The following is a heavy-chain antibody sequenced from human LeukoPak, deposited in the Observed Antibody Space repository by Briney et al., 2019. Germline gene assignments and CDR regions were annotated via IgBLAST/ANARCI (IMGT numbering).Heavy chain of an antibody. V-gene: IGHV4-38-2*01. Sequence: RPGETLSLTCVVSGDTISSGNYRGCSRQPAEEGLEWIGNIHHSGYTNYNPSLKSRVTISVDTSKNQLSLKMTYVSAADTAVYYCARMRSDSWGPGTLVTVSP. J-gene: IGHJ4*02. CDR1: GDTISSGNY. CDR3: ARMRSDS. CDR2: IHHSGYT.